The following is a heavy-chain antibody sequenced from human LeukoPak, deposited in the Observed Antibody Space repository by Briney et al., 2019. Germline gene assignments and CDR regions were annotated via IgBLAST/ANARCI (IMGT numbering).Heavy chain of an antibody. D-gene: IGHD3-10*01. Sequence: GGSLRLSCAASGFTFSSYEMNWVRQAPGKGLEWVSYVSSSGSTIYYADSVKGRFTISRDNAKNSLYLQMNSLRAEDTAVYYCARERAGGSDIWGQGTMVTVSS. J-gene: IGHJ3*02. CDR3: ARERAGGSDI. CDR1: GFTFSSYE. CDR2: VSSSGSTI. V-gene: IGHV3-48*03.